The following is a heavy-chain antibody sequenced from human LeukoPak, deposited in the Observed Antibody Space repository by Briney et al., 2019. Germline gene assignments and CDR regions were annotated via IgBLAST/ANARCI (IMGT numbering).Heavy chain of an antibody. CDR2: MTFDGSNK. D-gene: IGHD2-2*01. V-gene: IGHV3-33*01. CDR1: GFTFSSHG. J-gene: IGHJ4*02. Sequence: GGSLRLSCAASGFTFSSHGMHWVRQAPGKGLEWVATMTFDGSNKYYADSVKGRFTISRDNSQNTLYLQMNSLRAEDTALYYCARGSDCGSTSCYGLFDYWGQETLVTVSS. CDR3: ARGSDCGSTSCYGLFDY.